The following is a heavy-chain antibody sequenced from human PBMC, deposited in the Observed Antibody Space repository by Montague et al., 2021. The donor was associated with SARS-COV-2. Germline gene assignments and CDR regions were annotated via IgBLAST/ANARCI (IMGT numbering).Heavy chain of an antibody. J-gene: IGHJ5*02. CDR2: IYYSGST. Sequence: SETLSLTCTVSGGSISSNSYYWAWIRQPPGKGLEWIGSIYYSGSTYYNPSLKSRVTTSVDTSKNQFSLKLSSVTAAATAVYYCAGHLYSYANGFDPWGQGTLVTVSS. CDR3: AGHLYSYANGFDP. V-gene: IGHV4-39*01. CDR1: GGSISSNSYY. D-gene: IGHD3-10*01.